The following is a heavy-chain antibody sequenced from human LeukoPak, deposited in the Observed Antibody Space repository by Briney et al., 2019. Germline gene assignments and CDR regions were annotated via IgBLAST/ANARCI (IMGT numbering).Heavy chain of an antibody. CDR2: IAYDATNK. CDR3: ARDVAYNTFDY. CDR1: GFTFSNYG. V-gene: IGHV3-30*03. J-gene: IGHJ4*02. Sequence: GGSLRLSCAASGFTFSNYGIHWVRQAPGKGLEWVAVIAYDATNKYYTDSVKGRFTISRDNAKNSLYLQMNSLRVEDTAVYYCARDVAYNTFDYWGQGTLVTVSS. D-gene: IGHD1-14*01.